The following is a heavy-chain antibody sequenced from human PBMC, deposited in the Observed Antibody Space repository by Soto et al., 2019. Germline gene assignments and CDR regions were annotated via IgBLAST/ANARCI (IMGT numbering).Heavy chain of an antibody. Sequence: AGTLTLTCAASGFTFTDYYKSWSRQAPRKGLEWVSYSSGSNSYRSYADSVKGRFTISRDSAKNSLYLQMNSLRVEDTALYYCARDQGGGAYFDYWGQGTLVTVSS. CDR3: ARDQGGGAYFDY. J-gene: IGHJ4*02. V-gene: IGHV3-11*06. D-gene: IGHD1-26*01. CDR2: SSGSNSYR. CDR1: GFTFTDYY.